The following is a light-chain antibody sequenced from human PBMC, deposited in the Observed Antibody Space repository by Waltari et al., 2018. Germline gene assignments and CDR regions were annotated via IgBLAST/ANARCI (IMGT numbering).Light chain of an antibody. CDR2: KSS. CDR3: QQYKSYPYT. Sequence: DTQMTQSPSTLSASVGDRVTITCRASYDIGRRLAWYQQKPGKAPQFLIYKSSILESGVPSRFSGSGSGTEFTLTISSLQPDDFATYYCQQYKSYPYTFGQGTKLEIK. J-gene: IGKJ2*01. CDR1: YDIGRR. V-gene: IGKV1-5*03.